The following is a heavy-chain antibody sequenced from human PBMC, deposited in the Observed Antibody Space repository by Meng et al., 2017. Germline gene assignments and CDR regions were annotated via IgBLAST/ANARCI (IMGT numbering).Heavy chain of an antibody. V-gene: IGHV6-1*01. CDR2: TYYRSKWYN. J-gene: IGHJ4*02. Sequence: VPLQQAGPGLGRPSHTPALTWAISGDSVSSNSAAWNWIRQSPSRGLEWLGRTYYRSKWYNDYAVSVKSRITINPDTSKNQFSLQLNSVTPEDTAVYYCARGVVYAISYFDYWGQGTLVTVSS. CDR1: GDSVSSNSAA. CDR3: ARGVVYAISYFDY. D-gene: IGHD2-8*02.